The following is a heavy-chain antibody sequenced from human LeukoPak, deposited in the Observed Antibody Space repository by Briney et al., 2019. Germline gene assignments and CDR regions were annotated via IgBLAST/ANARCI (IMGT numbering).Heavy chain of an antibody. D-gene: IGHD4-17*01. CDR2: ISGSGGST. CDR1: GFTFSSYG. CDR3: AKDMGYGDDNWFDP. Sequence: GGSLRLSCAASGFTFSSYGMSWVRQAPGKGLEWVSAISGSGGSTYYADSVKGRFTISRDNSKNTLYLQMNSLRAEDTAVYYCAKDMGYGDDNWFDPWGQGTLVTVSS. V-gene: IGHV3-23*01. J-gene: IGHJ5*02.